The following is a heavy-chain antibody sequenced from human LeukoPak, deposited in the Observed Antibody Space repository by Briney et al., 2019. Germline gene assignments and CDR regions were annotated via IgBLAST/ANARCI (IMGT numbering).Heavy chain of an antibody. CDR1: GGSFSGYY. CDR3: ARQGRWLQFGGY. Sequence: SETLSLTCAVYGGSFSGYYWSWIRQPPGKGLEWIGEINHSGSTNYNPSLKSRVTISVDTSKNQFSLKLSSVTAADTAVYYCARQGRWLQFGGYWGQGTLVTVSS. V-gene: IGHV4-34*01. D-gene: IGHD5-24*01. J-gene: IGHJ4*02. CDR2: INHSGST.